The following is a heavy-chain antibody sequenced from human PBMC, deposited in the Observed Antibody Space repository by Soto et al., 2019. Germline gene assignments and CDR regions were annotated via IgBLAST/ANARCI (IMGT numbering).Heavy chain of an antibody. CDR3: ARGTYRSKTDFDY. V-gene: IGHV3-11*01. CDR2: ISSSSGTI. CDR1: GFTFSDYY. J-gene: IGHJ4*02. Sequence: RLSCAASGFTFSDYYMTWIRQAPGSGLEWVSYISSSSGTISYANSVKGRFTISRDNAQNSLYLQMTSLRAEDTAVYYCARGTYRSKTDFDYWGQGTLVTVSS. D-gene: IGHD6-13*01.